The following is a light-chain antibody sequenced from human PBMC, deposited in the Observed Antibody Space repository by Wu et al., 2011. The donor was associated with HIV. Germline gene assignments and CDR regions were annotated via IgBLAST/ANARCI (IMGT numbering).Light chain of an antibody. CDR1: QDIRND. J-gene: IGKJ1*01. CDR3: LQDYRYPRT. Sequence: AIQLTQSPPSLSASVGDRVTITCQASQDIRNDLGWYQQKSGEAPKLLIYVASNLQTGVPSRFSGSGSGTDFTLTISSLQPEDFATYYCLQDYRYPRTFGQGTTVE. V-gene: IGKV1-6*01. CDR2: VAS.